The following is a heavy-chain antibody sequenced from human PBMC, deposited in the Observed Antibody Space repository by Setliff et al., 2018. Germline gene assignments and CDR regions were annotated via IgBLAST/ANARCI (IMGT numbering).Heavy chain of an antibody. Sequence: PGGSLRLSCAASGFTFSSYNMDWVRQAPGKGPEWFSYITSSSTGIWYADSVKGRFTISRDNAENSLYLQMNSLKTEDTAVYYCTFARDGYDVFDIWGQGTMVTVSS. V-gene: IGHV3-48*01. CDR3: TFARDGYDVFDI. CDR2: ITSSSTGI. D-gene: IGHD5-18*01. J-gene: IGHJ3*02. CDR1: GFTFSSYN.